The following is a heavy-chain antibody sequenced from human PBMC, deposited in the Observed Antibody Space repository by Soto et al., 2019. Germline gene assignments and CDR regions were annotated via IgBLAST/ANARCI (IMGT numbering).Heavy chain of an antibody. V-gene: IGHV3-23*01. CDR2: ISGSGGSP. D-gene: IGHD2-2*01. CDR3: AKARCSTTNCYVPDY. CDR1: GFTFSTYT. Sequence: EVQLLESGGDLVQPGGSLRLSCVASGFTFSTYTMSWVHQAPGKGLEWVSAISGSGGSPSYADSVQGRFTISRDNPKNTLYLQMNSLRVEDTAMYYCAKARCSTTNCYVPDYWGQGTLVTVSS. J-gene: IGHJ4*02.